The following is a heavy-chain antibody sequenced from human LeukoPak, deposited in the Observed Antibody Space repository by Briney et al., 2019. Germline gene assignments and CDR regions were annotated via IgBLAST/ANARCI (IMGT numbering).Heavy chain of an antibody. D-gene: IGHD5-12*01. CDR1: GFTVSSNY. CDR2: MYSGVST. J-gene: IGHJ4*02. CDR3: ARDYVGYSGYDWYFDY. V-gene: IGHV3-66*01. Sequence: AGGSLRLSCAASGFTVSSNYMSWVRQAPGKGLEWVSVMYSGVSTYYADSVKGRFTISRDNSKNTLYLQMNSLRAEDTAVYYCARDYVGYSGYDWYFDYWGQGTLVTVSS.